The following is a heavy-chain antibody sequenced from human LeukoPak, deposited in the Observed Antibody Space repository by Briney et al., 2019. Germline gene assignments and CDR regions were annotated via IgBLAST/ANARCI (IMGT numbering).Heavy chain of an antibody. CDR1: GFTVSSNY. CDR2: IYSGGST. Sequence: GGSLRLSCAASGFTVSSNYMSWVRQAPGKGLEWVSVIYSGGSTYYADSVKGRFTISRDSSKNTLYLHMHSLRAEDTAVYYCARSSDSYDSSGYYGYWDQGTLVTVSS. D-gene: IGHD3-22*01. J-gene: IGHJ4*02. CDR3: ARSSDSYDSSGYYGY. V-gene: IGHV3-53*01.